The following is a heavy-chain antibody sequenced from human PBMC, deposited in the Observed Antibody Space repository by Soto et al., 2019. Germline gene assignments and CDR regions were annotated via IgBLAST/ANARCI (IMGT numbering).Heavy chain of an antibody. CDR3: ARDKITGLFDY. V-gene: IGHV4-39*07. CDR2: INHSGST. Sequence: PSETLSLTCTVSGGSIASETYYWTWIRQPPGTGLEWIGEINHSGSTNYNPSLKSRVTISVDTSKNQFSLKLTSVTAADAAVYYCARDKITGLFDYWGQGTLVTVSS. D-gene: IGHD2-8*02. CDR1: GGSIASETYY. J-gene: IGHJ4*02.